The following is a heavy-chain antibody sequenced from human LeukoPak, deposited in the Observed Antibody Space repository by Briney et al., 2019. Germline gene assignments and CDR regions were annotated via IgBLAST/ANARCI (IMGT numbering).Heavy chain of an antibody. CDR3: AKDRRSGWPDDAFDI. CDR2: ITGTGRNT. CDR1: GFTFSNYA. V-gene: IGHV3-23*01. J-gene: IGHJ3*02. Sequence: PGGSLRLSCAASGFTFSNYAMTWVRQAPGKGLEGVSAITGTGRNTYYTDSVKGRFTISRDNSKNTLYLQVTSLRADDTAIYYCAKDRRSGWPDDAFDIWGQGTMVTVSS. D-gene: IGHD6-19*01.